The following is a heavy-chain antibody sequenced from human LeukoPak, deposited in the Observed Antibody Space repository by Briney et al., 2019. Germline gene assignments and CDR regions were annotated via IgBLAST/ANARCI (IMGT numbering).Heavy chain of an antibody. D-gene: IGHD2-8*02. CDR1: GFTLSTFA. Sequence: GFLRLFCEASGFTLSTFAMIWVRQPPGKGLEWVSSIFPSGGEIHYADSVRGRFTISRDNSKSTLSLQMNSLRAEDTAIYYCATYRQVLLPFESWGQGTLVTVSS. CDR3: ATYRQVLLPFES. V-gene: IGHV3-23*01. J-gene: IGHJ4*02. CDR2: IFPSGGEI.